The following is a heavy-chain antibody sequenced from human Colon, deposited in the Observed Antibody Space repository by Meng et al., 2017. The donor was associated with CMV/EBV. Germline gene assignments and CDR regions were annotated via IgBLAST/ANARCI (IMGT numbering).Heavy chain of an antibody. CDR3: TREGYSGSLDY. V-gene: IGHV3-74*01. CDR2: VRGDESMI. Sequence: EVQLVESGGGLCQPGGSLRLSCAVSGFTFSNYWMHWVRQAPGKGLVWVSRVRGDESMITYADSVKGRFSISRDNAKNHLYLQMNSLRAEDTAVYYCTREGYSGSLDYWGQGTLVTVSS. J-gene: IGHJ4*02. D-gene: IGHD1-26*01. CDR1: GFTFSNYW.